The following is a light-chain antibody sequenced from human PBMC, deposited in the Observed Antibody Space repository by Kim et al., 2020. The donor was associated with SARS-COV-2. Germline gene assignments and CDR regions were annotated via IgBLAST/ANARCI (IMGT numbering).Light chain of an antibody. V-gene: IGLV3-9*01. CDR3: QAWDSSTAV. CDR1: NIGSKN. J-gene: IGLJ1*01. Sequence: SYELTQPLSVSVALGQTARITCGGNNIGSKNVHWYQQKPGQAPVLVIYRDSNRPSGIPERFSGSNSGNTATLTISRAQAGDEADYYCQAWDSSTAVFGTG. CDR2: RDS.